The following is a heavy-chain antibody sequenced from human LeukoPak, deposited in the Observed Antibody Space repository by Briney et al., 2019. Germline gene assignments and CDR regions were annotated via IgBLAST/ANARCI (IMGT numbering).Heavy chain of an antibody. CDR2: IHSGGTT. D-gene: IGHD3-22*01. Sequence: PSENLSLTCTVSGGSMNNDYFTWIRQPAGKGLEWIGRIHSGGTTNYNPSLMSRVTLSVDTSKNQISLRLTSVTAADTALYYCARGGMGYYNFDYWGQGTLVTVSS. CDR3: ARGGMGYYNFDY. J-gene: IGHJ4*02. CDR1: GGSMNNDY. V-gene: IGHV4-4*07.